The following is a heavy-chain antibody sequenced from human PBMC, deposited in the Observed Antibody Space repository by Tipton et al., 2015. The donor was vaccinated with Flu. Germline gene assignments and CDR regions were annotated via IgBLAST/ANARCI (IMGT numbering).Heavy chain of an antibody. CDR2: IYSSGTT. CDR3: ARKYCSGGSCYHFDY. V-gene: IGHV4-31*03. J-gene: IGHJ4*02. CDR1: GDSISSGGHY. Sequence: TLSLTCTVSGDSISSGGHYWSWIRQHPGKGLEWIGYIYSSGTTHYNPSLKSRVTISLDTPKNHFSLKLSSVTAADTAVYYCARKYCSGGSCYHFDYWARERWSPSPQ. D-gene: IGHD2-15*01.